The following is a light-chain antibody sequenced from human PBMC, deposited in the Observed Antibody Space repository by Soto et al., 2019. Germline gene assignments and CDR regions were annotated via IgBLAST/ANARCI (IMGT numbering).Light chain of an antibody. CDR2: GAS. Sequence: EIVMTQSPATLSVSPGERATLSCRASQSVGSNLAWYQQKPGQAPRLLIYGASSRANDIPARISGSGSGTEFTLTISSLQSEDFAVYYCQQYNKWPPWTFGQGTKVEIK. CDR3: QQYNKWPPWT. CDR1: QSVGSN. V-gene: IGKV3-15*01. J-gene: IGKJ1*01.